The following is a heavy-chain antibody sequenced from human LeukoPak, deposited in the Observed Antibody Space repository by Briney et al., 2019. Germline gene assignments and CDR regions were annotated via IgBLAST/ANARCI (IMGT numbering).Heavy chain of an antibody. Sequence: GASVKVSCKASGGTFSSYAISWVRQATGQGLEWMGWMNPNSGNTGYAQKFQGRVTMTRNTSISTAYMELSSLRSEDTAVYYCARVDTAMVASDYWGQGTLVTVSS. D-gene: IGHD5-18*01. CDR2: MNPNSGNT. CDR1: GGTFSSYA. J-gene: IGHJ4*02. CDR3: ARVDTAMVASDY. V-gene: IGHV1-8*02.